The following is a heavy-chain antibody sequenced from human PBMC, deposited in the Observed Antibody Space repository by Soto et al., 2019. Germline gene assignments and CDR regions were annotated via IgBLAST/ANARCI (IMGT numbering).Heavy chain of an antibody. J-gene: IGHJ4*02. D-gene: IGHD2-15*01. Sequence: ASVKVSCKASGYTFTSYYMHWVRQAPGQGLEWMGIINPSGGSTSYAQKFQGRVTMTRDTSTSTVYMELSSLRSEDTAVYYCARALLLNCSGGSCYPAGFDYWGQGTLVTVSS. CDR2: INPSGGST. CDR3: ARALLLNCSGGSCYPAGFDY. CDR1: GYTFTSYY. V-gene: IGHV1-46*01.